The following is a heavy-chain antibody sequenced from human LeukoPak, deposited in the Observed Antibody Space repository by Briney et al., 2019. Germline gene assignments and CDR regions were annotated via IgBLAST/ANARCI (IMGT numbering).Heavy chain of an antibody. CDR2: INHSGST. J-gene: IGHJ4*02. CDR3: ARASTHVEMATSNYFDY. V-gene: IGHV4-34*01. Sequence: SETLSLTCAVYGGSFSGYYWSWIRQPPGKGLEWIGEINHSGSTNYNPSLKSRVTISVDTSKNQFSLKLSSVTAADTAVYYCARASTHVEMATSNYFDYWGQGTLVTVSS. CDR1: GGSFSGYY. D-gene: IGHD5-24*01.